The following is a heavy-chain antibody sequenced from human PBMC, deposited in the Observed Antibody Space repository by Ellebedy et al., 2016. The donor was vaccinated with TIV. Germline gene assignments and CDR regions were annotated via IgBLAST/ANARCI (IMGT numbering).Heavy chain of an antibody. Sequence: GESLKISCAASGFTFSSYAMHWVRQAPGKGLEWVAVISYDGSNKYYADSVKGRFTISRDNSKNTLYLQMNSLRAEDTAVYYCASGTTVTTRRPVGWYFDLWGRGTLVTVSS. D-gene: IGHD4-17*01. CDR1: GFTFSSYA. J-gene: IGHJ2*01. CDR2: ISYDGSNK. CDR3: ASGTTVTTRRPVGWYFDL. V-gene: IGHV3-30-3*01.